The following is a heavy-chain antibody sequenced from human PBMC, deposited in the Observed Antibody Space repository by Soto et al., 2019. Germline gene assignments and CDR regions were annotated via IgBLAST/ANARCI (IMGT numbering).Heavy chain of an antibody. Sequence: GASVKVSCKASGYTFTGYYMHWVRQAPGQGLEWMGWINPNSGGTNYAQKFQGWVTMTRDTSISAAYMELSSLRSEDTAVYYCARERCSGGSCYLDFDYWGQGTLVTVSS. J-gene: IGHJ4*02. CDR1: GYTFTGYY. D-gene: IGHD2-15*01. CDR2: INPNSGGT. V-gene: IGHV1-2*04. CDR3: ARERCSGGSCYLDFDY.